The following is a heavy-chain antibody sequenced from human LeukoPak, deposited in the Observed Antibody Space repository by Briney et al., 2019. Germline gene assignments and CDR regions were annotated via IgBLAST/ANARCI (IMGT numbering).Heavy chain of an antibody. Sequence: PGGSLRLSCAASGFTFSSYGMSWVRQAPGKGLEWVSAISGSGGSTYYADSVKGRITNSRDNAKNTLYLQMNSLRAEDTAVYYCARDRYYVLDYWGQGILVTVSS. CDR2: ISGSGGST. J-gene: IGHJ4*02. CDR1: GFTFSSYG. CDR3: ARDRYYVLDY. D-gene: IGHD3-10*02. V-gene: IGHV3-23*01.